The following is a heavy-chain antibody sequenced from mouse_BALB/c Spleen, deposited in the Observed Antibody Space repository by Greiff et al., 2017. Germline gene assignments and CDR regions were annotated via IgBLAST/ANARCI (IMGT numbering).Heavy chain of an antibody. D-gene: IGHD2-10*02. CDR2: IWRGGST. CDR1: GFSLTSYG. J-gene: IGHJ4*01. Sequence: VKLMESGPSLVQPSQSLSITCTVSGFSLTSYGVHWVRQSPGKGLEWLGVIWRGGSTDYNAAFMSRLSITKDNSKSQVFFKMNSLQADDTAIYYCAKEYGTYAMDYWGQGTSVTVSS. CDR3: AKEYGTYAMDY. V-gene: IGHV2-5-1*01.